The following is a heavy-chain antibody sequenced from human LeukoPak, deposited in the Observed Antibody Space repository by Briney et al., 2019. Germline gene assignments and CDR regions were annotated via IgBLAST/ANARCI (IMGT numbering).Heavy chain of an antibody. CDR1: GGSLSSSSYY. J-gene: IGHJ4*02. V-gene: IGHV4-39*01. CDR2: IYYSGST. D-gene: IGHD3-10*01. CDR3: TYGSGSYDY. Sequence: PSETLSLTCTVSGGSLSSSSYYWGWIRQPPGKGLGWIASIYYSGSTYYNPSLKTGVTISVDTSKNQCFRKLSSVPPADPACVNCTYGSGSYDYWGQGTLVTVSS.